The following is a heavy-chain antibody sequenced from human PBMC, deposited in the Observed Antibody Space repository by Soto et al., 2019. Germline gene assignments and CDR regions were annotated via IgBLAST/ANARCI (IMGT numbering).Heavy chain of an antibody. D-gene: IGHD3-22*01. Sequence: PGGSLRLSCAASGFTVSSNYMSWVRQAPGKGLEWVSVIYSGGSTYYADSVKGRFTISRDNSKNTLYLQMNSLRAEDTAVYYCARVTLHDYDSSGYYYEAPSEYFQHWGQGTLVTVSS. J-gene: IGHJ1*01. CDR2: IYSGGST. CDR1: GFTVSSNY. CDR3: ARVTLHDYDSSGYYYEAPSEYFQH. V-gene: IGHV3-66*01.